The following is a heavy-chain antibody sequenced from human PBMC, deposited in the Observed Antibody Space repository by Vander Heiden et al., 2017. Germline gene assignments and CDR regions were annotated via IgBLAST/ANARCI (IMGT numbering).Heavy chain of an antibody. CDR1: GFTFSSDG. J-gene: IGHJ4*02. CDR3: ARAAGELDYFDD. Sequence: QVQLVESGGGVVQPGRSLSLSCAASGFTFSSDGMHWVRQAPGKGMEWVAVIWYDGSNKYYADSVKGRFTISRDNSKNTLYLQMNSLRAEDTAVYYCARAAGELDYFDDWGQGTLVTVSS. CDR2: IWYDGSNK. D-gene: IGHD1-26*01. V-gene: IGHV3-33*01.